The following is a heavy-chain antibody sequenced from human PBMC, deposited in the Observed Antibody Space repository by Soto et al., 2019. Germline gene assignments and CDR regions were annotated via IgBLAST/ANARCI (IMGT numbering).Heavy chain of an antibody. CDR1: GFTFSTYG. CDR3: ARGPQSGLRENTISGDV. CDR2: IWYDGSNK. Sequence: GGSLRLSCAASGFTFSTYGMHWVRRAPANGLEWVAVIWYDGSNKYYADSVKGRFTISRDNSKNTLYLQMNSLRAEDTAVYYCARGPQSGLRENTISGDVWGQGTTVTVSS. J-gene: IGHJ6*02. V-gene: IGHV3-33*01. D-gene: IGHD2-2*01.